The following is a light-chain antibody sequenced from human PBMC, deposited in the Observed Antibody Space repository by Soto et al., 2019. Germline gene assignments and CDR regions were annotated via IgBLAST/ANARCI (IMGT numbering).Light chain of an antibody. CDR1: QSISSW. V-gene: IGKV1-5*03. CDR3: QQYDSWT. J-gene: IGKJ1*01. Sequence: DIQMTQSPSTLSASVGDRVIITCRASQSISSWLAWYQQKPGKAPNLLIYKASTLKSGVPSRFSGSGSGTEFTLTISLQPDDFATYYCQQYDSWTFGQGTKWEIK. CDR2: KAS.